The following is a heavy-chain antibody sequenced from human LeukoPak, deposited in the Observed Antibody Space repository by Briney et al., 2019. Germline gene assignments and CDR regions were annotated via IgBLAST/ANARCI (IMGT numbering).Heavy chain of an antibody. CDR3: ARDVAGNTFDY. D-gene: IGHD5-12*01. CDR2: IYYSGVT. Sequence: SETLSLTCTVSGASISSGNYYWGWIRQPPGKGREWLGSIYYSGVTYNNPPLKSRVTISVDTDKSQFSLRLTSMTAADTAVYYCARDVAGNTFDYGGQGTLVTVTS. V-gene: IGHV4-39*07. J-gene: IGHJ4*02. CDR1: GASISSGNYY.